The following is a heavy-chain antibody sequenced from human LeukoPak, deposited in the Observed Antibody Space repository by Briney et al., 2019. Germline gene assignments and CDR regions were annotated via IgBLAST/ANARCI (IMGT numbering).Heavy chain of an antibody. J-gene: IGHJ4*02. CDR1: GLTFTNYS. D-gene: IGHD2-2*01. V-gene: IGHV3-21*01. Sequence: GGSLRLSCAASGLTFTNYSMNWVRQAPRMGLEWVSSISRSSRYIDYADSVKGRFTISRDNAKNSLYLQMNSLRAEDTAVYYCARTRNLGYCSSTSCPNFDYWGQGTLVTVSS. CDR2: ISRSSRYI. CDR3: ARTRNLGYCSSTSCPNFDY.